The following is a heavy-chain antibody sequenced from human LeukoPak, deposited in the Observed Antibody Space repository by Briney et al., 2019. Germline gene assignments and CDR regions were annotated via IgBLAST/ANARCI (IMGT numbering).Heavy chain of an antibody. D-gene: IGHD1-7*01. CDR3: ARDLTGTTQGVFDY. CDR1: GFTFSSYS. Sequence: GGSLRLSCAASGFTFSSYSMNWVRQAPGKGLEWVSSISSSSSYIYYADSVKGRFTISRDNAKNSLYLQMNSLRAEDTAVYYCARDLTGTTQGVFDYWGQGTLVTVSS. J-gene: IGHJ4*02. CDR2: ISSSSSYI. V-gene: IGHV3-21*01.